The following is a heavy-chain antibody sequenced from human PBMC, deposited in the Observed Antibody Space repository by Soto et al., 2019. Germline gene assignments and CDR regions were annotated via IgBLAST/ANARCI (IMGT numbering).Heavy chain of an antibody. J-gene: IGHJ6*02. CDR2: INNSGRS. CDR1: GVSFSGYY. CDR3: AKGLGEYYFGLDV. V-gene: IGHV4-34*01. Sequence: TLSLPCEVYGVSFSGYYWGWIRQPPGKGLEWIGEINNSGRSKYTSPLKSRVTISVDTSKNQFSLKMHSVTAADTATYYCAKGLGEYYFGLDVWGQGTTVTVSS.